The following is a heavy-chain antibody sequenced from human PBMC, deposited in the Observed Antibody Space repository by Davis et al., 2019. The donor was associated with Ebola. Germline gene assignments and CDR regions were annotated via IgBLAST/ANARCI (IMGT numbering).Heavy chain of an antibody. CDR1: GGSFGAYY. D-gene: IGHD2-8*01. CDR3: ARGKGHTTVLMVRPHAFDI. Sequence: GSLRLSCAVYGGSFGAYYWNWIRQSPGKGLEWIGEVNDSGITNYNPSLKSRLIISVDTSKNQFSLKLSSVTAADTAVYYCARGKGHTTVLMVRPHAFDIWGQGTMVTVSS. CDR2: VNDSGIT. J-gene: IGHJ3*02. V-gene: IGHV4-34*01.